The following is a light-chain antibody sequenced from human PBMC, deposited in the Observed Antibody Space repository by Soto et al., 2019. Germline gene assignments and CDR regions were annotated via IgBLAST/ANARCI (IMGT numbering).Light chain of an antibody. Sequence: QSVLTQPPSVSGAPGQRVTISCTGSSSNIGAGYDVHWYQQLPGTAPKLLIYGNSNRPSGVPDRFSGSKSGTSASLAITGLQPEDEADYYCQSYDSSLSGPYVFGTGTKVT. CDR1: SSNIGAGYD. J-gene: IGLJ1*01. CDR2: GNS. V-gene: IGLV1-40*01. CDR3: QSYDSSLSGPYV.